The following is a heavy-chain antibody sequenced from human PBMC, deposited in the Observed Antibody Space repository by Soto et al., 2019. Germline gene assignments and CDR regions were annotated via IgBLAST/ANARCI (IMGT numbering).Heavy chain of an antibody. Sequence: PSETLSLTCTFSGGSISTSSYYWGWTRQPPGKGLEWIGTIYYIGSTYYNPSLKSRVTISVDTSKNQFSLKLSSVTAADTAVYYCTRLALNYYYGMDVWGQGTTVTVSS. CDR3: TRLALNYYYGMDV. V-gene: IGHV4-39*01. CDR2: IYYIGST. CDR1: GGSISTSSYY. D-gene: IGHD3-3*02. J-gene: IGHJ6*02.